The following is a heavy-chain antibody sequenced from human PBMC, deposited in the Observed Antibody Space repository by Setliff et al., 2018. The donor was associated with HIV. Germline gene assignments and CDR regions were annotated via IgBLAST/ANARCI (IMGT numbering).Heavy chain of an antibody. CDR2: ISTYSGKT. CDR1: GYNFITFG. Sequence: VASVKVSCKASGYNFITFGINWVRQAPGQGLEWMGRISTYSGKTDYAEKFQGRLTMTTDTSTSKVYMELRTLRSDDTAVYYCARVPYRSAWFSGGHDAFDVWGQGTMVTVSS. V-gene: IGHV1-18*01. J-gene: IGHJ3*01. D-gene: IGHD6-19*01. CDR3: ARVPYRSAWFSGGHDAFDV.